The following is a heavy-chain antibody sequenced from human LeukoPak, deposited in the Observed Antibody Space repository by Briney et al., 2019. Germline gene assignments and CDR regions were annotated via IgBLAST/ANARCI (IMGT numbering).Heavy chain of an antibody. V-gene: IGHV3-33*01. CDR3: ATAYGDYFDS. D-gene: IGHD4-17*01. CDR1: GLNFGTYG. CDR2: IWYDGTNE. Sequence: GGSLRLSCEASGLNFGTYGMHWVRQAPGKGLEWVAAIWYDGTNENYVDSVKGRFGISRDNSKNTLYLQMNQLRDEDTAVYYCATAYGDYFDSWGQGTLVNVAS. J-gene: IGHJ4*02.